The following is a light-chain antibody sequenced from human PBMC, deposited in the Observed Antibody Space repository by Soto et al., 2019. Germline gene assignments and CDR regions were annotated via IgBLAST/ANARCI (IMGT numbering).Light chain of an antibody. CDR1: HSVSSR. V-gene: IGKV3-15*01. J-gene: IGKJ4*01. Sequence: EIVMTQSPATLSVSPGERATLSCRASHSVSSRLAWYQQKPGQAPRLLIYGASTRATGLPARFSGSGSGTEFTLTISSLQSEYFAVYYCQQDTNWPLTFGGVTKVEIK. CDR2: GAS. CDR3: QQDTNWPLT.